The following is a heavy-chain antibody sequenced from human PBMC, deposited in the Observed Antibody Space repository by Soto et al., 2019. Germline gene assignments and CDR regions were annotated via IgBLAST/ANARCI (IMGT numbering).Heavy chain of an antibody. CDR2: IYYSGNT. V-gene: IGHV4-30-4*01. CDR3: ARAVDSGGFADAFDI. D-gene: IGHD3-22*01. Sequence: SETLSLTCTVSGDSISIGDYYWSWIRQPPGKGLEWIGYIYYSGNTYYNPSLKIRITTSVHMSNHQFSLKLSSVTAADTAVYYCARAVDSGGFADAFDIWGQGTMVTVPS. CDR1: GDSISIGDYY. J-gene: IGHJ3*02.